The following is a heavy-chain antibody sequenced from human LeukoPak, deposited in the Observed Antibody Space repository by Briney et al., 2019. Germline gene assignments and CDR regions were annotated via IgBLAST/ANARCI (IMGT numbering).Heavy chain of an antibody. D-gene: IGHD5-18*01. J-gene: IGHJ4*02. CDR1: GGSISSYY. Sequence: SETLSLTCTVSGGSISSYYWSWIRQPPGKGLEWIGYIYYSGSTNYNPSLKSRVTISVDTSKNQFSLKLSSVTAADTAVYYCARASGIQLWLTDYWGQGTLVTVSS. CDR2: IYYSGST. V-gene: IGHV4-59*08. CDR3: ARASGIQLWLTDY.